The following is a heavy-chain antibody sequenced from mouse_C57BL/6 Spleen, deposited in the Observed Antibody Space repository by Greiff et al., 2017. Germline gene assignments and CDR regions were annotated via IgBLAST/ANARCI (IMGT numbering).Heavy chain of an antibody. J-gene: IGHJ4*01. D-gene: IGHD1-1*01. Sequence: VQLQQSGPVLVKPGASVKMSCKASGYTFTDYYMNWVKQSHGKSLEWIGVINPYNGGTSYNQKFKGKATLTVDKSSSTAYMELNSLTSEDSAVYYCARGYYGSSPYYAMDNWGQGTSVTVSS. CDR2: INPYNGGT. CDR3: ARGYYGSSPYYAMDN. CDR1: GYTFTDYY. V-gene: IGHV1-19*01.